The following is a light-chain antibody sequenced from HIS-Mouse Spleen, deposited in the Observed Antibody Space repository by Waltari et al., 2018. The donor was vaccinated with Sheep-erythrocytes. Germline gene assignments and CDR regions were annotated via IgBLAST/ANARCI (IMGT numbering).Light chain of an antibody. CDR2: DVS. CDR1: SSAVGGYNY. J-gene: IGLJ3*02. CDR3: SSYTSSSTRV. V-gene: IGLV2-14*03. Sequence: QSALTQPASVSGSPGQSITISCTGTSSAVGGYNYVPRYQQHPGKAPKLMIYDVSNRPSGVSNRFSGSKSGNTASLTISGLQAEDEADYYCSSYTSSSTRVFGGGTKLTVL.